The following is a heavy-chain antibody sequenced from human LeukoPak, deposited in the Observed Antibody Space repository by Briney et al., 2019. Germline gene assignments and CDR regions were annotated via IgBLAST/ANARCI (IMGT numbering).Heavy chain of an antibody. J-gene: IGHJ4*02. Sequence: GGSLRLSCVVSGFTFSSSAMSWVRQPPAKGLEWVSAFSAGSTYYRDSVKGRFTISRDISKSTMYLEMDSLRVEDTAVYYCATNRYGYNSYFEYWGQGTLVTVSS. D-gene: IGHD5-24*01. CDR3: ATNRYGYNSYFEY. V-gene: IGHV3-23*01. CDR2: FSAGST. CDR1: GFTFSSSA.